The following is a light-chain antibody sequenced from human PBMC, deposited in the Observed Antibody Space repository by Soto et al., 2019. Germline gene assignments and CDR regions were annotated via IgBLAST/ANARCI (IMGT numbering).Light chain of an antibody. Sequence: QSVLTQPASVSGSPGQSITISCTGTSSDVGGYNFVSWYQQHPDKAPKLMIYDVTNRPSGVSNRFSGSKSGNPASLTISGLQAEDEADYSCSSYTSISTYVFGTGTKVTV. CDR3: SSYTSISTYV. V-gene: IGLV2-14*01. CDR1: SSDVGGYNF. CDR2: DVT. J-gene: IGLJ1*01.